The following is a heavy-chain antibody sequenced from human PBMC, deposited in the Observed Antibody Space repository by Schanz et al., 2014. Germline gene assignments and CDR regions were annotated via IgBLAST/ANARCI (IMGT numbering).Heavy chain of an antibody. V-gene: IGHV1-18*01. CDR3: ARSAGRDFWSGYYTRFDY. CDR2: ISAYNGNT. Sequence: QVQLVQSGAEVKKPGASVKVSCKASGYTFTSYGISWVRQAPGQGLEWMGWISAYNGNTKYPQKLQGRVTMTTDTSTSTAYMELRSLRSDDTAVYYCARSAGRDFWSGYYTRFDYWGREPWSPSPQ. CDR1: GYTFTSYG. D-gene: IGHD3-3*01. J-gene: IGHJ4*02.